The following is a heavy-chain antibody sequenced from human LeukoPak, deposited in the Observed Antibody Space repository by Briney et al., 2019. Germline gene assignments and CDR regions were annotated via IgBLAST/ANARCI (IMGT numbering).Heavy chain of an antibody. CDR3: ARVRDPRWYLIDY. CDR2: ISSSSSYI. J-gene: IGHJ4*02. D-gene: IGHD6-13*01. CDR1: GFTFSSYS. Sequence: GGSLRPSCAASGFTFSSYSMNWVRQAPGKGLEWVSSISSSSSYIYYADSVKGRFTISRDNAKNSLYLQMNSLRAEDTAVYYCARVRDPRWYLIDYWGQGTLVTVSS. V-gene: IGHV3-21*01.